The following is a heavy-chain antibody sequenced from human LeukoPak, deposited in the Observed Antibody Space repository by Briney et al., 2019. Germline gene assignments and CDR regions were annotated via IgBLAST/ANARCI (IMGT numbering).Heavy chain of an antibody. J-gene: IGHJ6*02. CDR2: IYYSGST. CDR3: ARDSRVGSGRYDYYYYGMDV. V-gene: IGHV4-59*01. D-gene: IGHD6-19*01. CDR1: GGSISSYY. Sequence: KSSETLSLTCTVSGGSISSYYWSWIRQPPGKGLEWIGYIYYSGSTNYNPSLKSRVTISVGTSKNQFSLKLSSVTAADTAVYYCARDSRVGSGRYDYYYYGMDVWGQGTTVTVSS.